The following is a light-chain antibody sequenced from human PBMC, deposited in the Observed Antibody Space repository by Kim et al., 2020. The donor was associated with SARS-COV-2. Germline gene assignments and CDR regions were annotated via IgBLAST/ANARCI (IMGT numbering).Light chain of an antibody. J-gene: IGLJ3*02. CDR1: SSNIGAGYV. CDR2: GNS. V-gene: IGLV1-40*01. CDR3: QSYDSSLSGSV. Sequence: QGATISCTGPSSNIGAGYVVHWYQQLPGTAPKRLIYGNSNRPSGVPDRFSGSKSGTSASLAITGLQAEDEADYYCQSYDSSLSGSVFGGGTKLTVL.